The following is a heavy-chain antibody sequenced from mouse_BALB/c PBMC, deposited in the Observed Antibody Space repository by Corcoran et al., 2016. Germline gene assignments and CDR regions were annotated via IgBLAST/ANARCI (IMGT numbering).Heavy chain of an antibody. CDR3: AREPYALYY. CDR1: GYTFTNYG. J-gene: IGHJ4*01. CDR2: INSYTGEP. Sequence: QIQLGLSGPELKKPGETVNLSCKAYGYTFTNYGMNWVKQAPGKGLKWMGWINSYTGEPPYADDFKGRFAFSLETAASTANLQINNLKNEDTATYFCAREPYALYYWGQGTSVTVSS. V-gene: IGHV9-3-1*01.